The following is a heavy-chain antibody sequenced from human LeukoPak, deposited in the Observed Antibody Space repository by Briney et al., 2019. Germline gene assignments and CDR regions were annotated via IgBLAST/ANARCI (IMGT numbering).Heavy chain of an antibody. Sequence: ASVEVSCKASGFTFTGYYMYWVRQAPGQGLEWVGWINPNSGGTNYAQKFQGRVTMTRDTSISTAYMELSRLRFDDTAVYYCASPDPSGSYYNAPFDYWGQGTLVTVSS. V-gene: IGHV1-2*02. CDR1: GFTFTGYY. J-gene: IGHJ4*02. D-gene: IGHD3-10*01. CDR3: ASPDPSGSYYNAPFDY. CDR2: INPNSGGT.